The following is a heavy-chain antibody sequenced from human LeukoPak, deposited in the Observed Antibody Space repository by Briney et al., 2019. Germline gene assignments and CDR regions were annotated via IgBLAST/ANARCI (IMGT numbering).Heavy chain of an antibody. CDR2: VNHSGST. Sequence: SETLSLTCALYGGSFSGYYWTWIRQPPGNALEWIGEVNHSGSTNYNPSLKSRVTISVDTSKNQFALKMTSVTAADTAVYYCARGPNGGWPSGEYWGQGTLVTVSS. CDR3: ARGPNGGWPSGEY. J-gene: IGHJ4*02. D-gene: IGHD6-19*01. CDR1: GGSFSGYY. V-gene: IGHV4-34*01.